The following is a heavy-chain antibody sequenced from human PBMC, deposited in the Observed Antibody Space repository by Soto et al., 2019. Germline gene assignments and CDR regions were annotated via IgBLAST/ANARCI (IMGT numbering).Heavy chain of an antibody. Sequence: ASVKVSCKASGYTFTSYDINWVRQATGQGLEWMGWMNPNSGNTGYAQKFQGRVTMTRNTSISTAYMELSSLRSEDTAVYYCARGRGYSYGPDDLSYYYYGMDVWGEGTTVTLAS. CDR3: ARGRGYSYGPDDLSYYYYGMDV. J-gene: IGHJ6*02. CDR1: GYTFTSYD. V-gene: IGHV1-8*01. CDR2: MNPNSGNT. D-gene: IGHD5-18*01.